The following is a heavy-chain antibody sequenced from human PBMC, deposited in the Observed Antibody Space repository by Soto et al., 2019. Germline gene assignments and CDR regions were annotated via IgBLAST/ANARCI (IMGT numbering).Heavy chain of an antibody. Sequence: SETLSLTCTVSGGSISSGGYYWSWIRQHPGKGLEWIGYIYYSGSTYYNPSLKSRVTISVDTSKNQFSLKLSSVTAADTAVYYCARYRYGDSYGGIDYWGQGTLVTVSS. CDR3: ARYRYGDSYGGIDY. CDR1: GGSISSGGYY. J-gene: IGHJ4*02. D-gene: IGHD4-17*01. CDR2: IYYSGST. V-gene: IGHV4-31*03.